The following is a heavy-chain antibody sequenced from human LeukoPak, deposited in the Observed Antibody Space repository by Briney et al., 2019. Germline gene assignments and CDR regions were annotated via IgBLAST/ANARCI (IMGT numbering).Heavy chain of an antibody. V-gene: IGHV3-7*01. CDR3: ARDTYYYDSSGYYLPDY. CDR1: GFTFSSYW. CDR2: IKQDGSEK. J-gene: IGHJ4*02. Sequence: PGGSLRLSCAASGFTFSSYWMSLVRQAPGKGLEWVANIKQDGSEKYYVDSVKGRFTISRDNAKNSLYLQMNSLRAEDTAVYYCARDTYYYDSSGYYLPDYWGQGTLVTVSS. D-gene: IGHD3-22*01.